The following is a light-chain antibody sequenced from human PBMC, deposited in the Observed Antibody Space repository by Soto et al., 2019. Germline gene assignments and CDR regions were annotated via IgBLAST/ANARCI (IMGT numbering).Light chain of an antibody. J-gene: IGLJ2*01. CDR2: DTS. V-gene: IGLV7-46*01. Sequence: QAVVTQEPSLTVSPGGTVTLTCGTSTGSVTSGHYPYWFQQKPGQAPRTPIYDTSNKHSWTPDRFSGSLLGGKAALTLSGAQPEDEAEYYCLLSFSGARVVFGGGTNLTVL. CDR3: LLSFSGARVV. CDR1: TGSVTSGHY.